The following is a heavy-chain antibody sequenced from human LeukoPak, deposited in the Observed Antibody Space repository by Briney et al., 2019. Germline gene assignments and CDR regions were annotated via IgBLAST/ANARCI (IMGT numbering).Heavy chain of an antibody. Sequence: ASVKVSCKASGYTFTSYAMHWVRQAPGQRLEWMGWINAGNGNTKYSQKFQGRVTITRDTSASTAYTELSSLRSEDTAVYYCARELGDILTGYTAPYYYYGMDVWGKGTTVTVSS. CDR1: GYTFTSYA. J-gene: IGHJ6*04. D-gene: IGHD3-9*01. V-gene: IGHV1-3*01. CDR3: ARELGDILTGYTAPYYYYGMDV. CDR2: INAGNGNT.